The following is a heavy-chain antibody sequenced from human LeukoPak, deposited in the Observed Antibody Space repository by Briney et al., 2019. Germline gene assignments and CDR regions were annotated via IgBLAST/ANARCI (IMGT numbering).Heavy chain of an antibody. CDR2: IYYSGST. J-gene: IGHJ4*02. CDR1: GGSISSYY. CDR3: ARIFDY. Sequence: SETLSLTCTVSGGSISSYYCSWIRQPPGKGLEWIGYIYYSGSTNYNPSLKSRVTISVDTSKNQFSLKLSSVTAADTAVYYCARIFDYWGQGTLVTVSS. V-gene: IGHV4-59*08.